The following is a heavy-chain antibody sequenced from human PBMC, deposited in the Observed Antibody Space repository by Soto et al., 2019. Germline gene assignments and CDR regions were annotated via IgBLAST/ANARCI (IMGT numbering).Heavy chain of an antibody. D-gene: IGHD3-10*01. CDR1: GFSLSTSGVG. J-gene: IGHJ4*02. CDR2: IYWDDDK. CDR3: AHTTYGKGRYYERERDY. V-gene: IGHV2-5*02. Sequence: QITLKESGPTLVKPTQTLTLTCTFSGFSLSTSGVGVGWIRQPPGKALEWLAVIYWDDDKRYSPSLKSRLTFPKEPSKYQMVLTMTDRDPVDTATHYCAHTTYGKGRYYERERDYWGQGTLVNVSS.